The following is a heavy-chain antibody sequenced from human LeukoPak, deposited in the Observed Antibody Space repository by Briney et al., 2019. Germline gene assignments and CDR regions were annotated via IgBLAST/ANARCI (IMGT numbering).Heavy chain of an antibody. CDR1: GFTFSSYG. Sequence: GRSLRLSCAASGFTFSSYGMHWVRQAQGKGLEWVAVISYDGSHKYYADSVKGRLIISRDNSKNTLYLQMNSLRAEDTAVYYCAKDASDSSGWYYFDYWGQGTLVTVSS. V-gene: IGHV3-30*18. CDR3: AKDASDSSGWYYFDY. D-gene: IGHD6-19*01. J-gene: IGHJ4*02. CDR2: ISYDGSHK.